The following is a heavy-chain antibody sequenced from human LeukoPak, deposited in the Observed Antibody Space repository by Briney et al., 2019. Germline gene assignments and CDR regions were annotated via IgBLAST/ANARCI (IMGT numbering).Heavy chain of an antibody. D-gene: IGHD4-17*01. J-gene: IGHJ5*02. Sequence: PGGSLKLSCAASGFTFSGSAMHWVRQASGKGLEWVGRIRSKANSYATAYAASVKGRFTISRDDSKNTVYLQMNSLKTEDTAVYYCTSTTVTTSWGQGTLVTVSS. CDR3: TSTTVTTS. V-gene: IGHV3-73*01. CDR2: IRSKANSYAT. CDR1: GFTFSGSA.